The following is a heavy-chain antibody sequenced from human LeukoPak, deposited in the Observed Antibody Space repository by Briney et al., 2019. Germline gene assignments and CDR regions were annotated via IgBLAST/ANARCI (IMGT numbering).Heavy chain of an antibody. D-gene: IGHD2-15*01. J-gene: IGHJ4*02. Sequence: PGGSLRLSCAASGFTFSSYAMNWVRQAPGKGLEWVSGISGSGDTTYYADSVKGRFTISRGNSKNTLHLPMNSPRAEDTAVYYCARGFCSGGSCYPPYWGQGTLVTVSS. CDR1: GFTFSSYA. V-gene: IGHV3-23*01. CDR2: ISGSGDTT. CDR3: ARGFCSGGSCYPPY.